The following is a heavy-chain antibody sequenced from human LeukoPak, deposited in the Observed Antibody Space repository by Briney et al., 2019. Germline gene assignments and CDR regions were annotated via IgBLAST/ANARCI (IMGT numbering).Heavy chain of an antibody. J-gene: IGHJ4*02. CDR2: IYYSGST. V-gene: IGHV4-30-4*01. Sequence: SETLSLTCTVSGGSISSGDYYWSWIRQPPGKGLEWIGYIYYSGSTNYNPSLKSRVTISVDTSKNQFSLKLSSVTAADTAVYYCARSGSSYCDFWSGYGSYFDYWGQGTLVTVSS. CDR1: GGSISSGDYY. D-gene: IGHD3-3*01. CDR3: ARSGSSYCDFWSGYGSYFDY.